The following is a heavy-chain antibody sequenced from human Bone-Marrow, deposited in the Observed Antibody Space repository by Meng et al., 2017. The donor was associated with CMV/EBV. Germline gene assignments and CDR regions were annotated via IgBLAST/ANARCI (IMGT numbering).Heavy chain of an antibody. CDR2: IRYDGSNK. D-gene: IGHD3-22*01. V-gene: IGHV3-30*02. CDR3: AKDSFYYYGGNWFDP. Sequence: GESLKISCAASGFTFSSYGMHWVRQAPGKGLEWVAFIRYDGSNKYYADSVKGRFTISRDNSKNTLYLQMNSLRAEDTAVYYCAKDSFYYYGGNWFDPCGQGTLVTASS. CDR1: GFTFSSYG. J-gene: IGHJ5*02.